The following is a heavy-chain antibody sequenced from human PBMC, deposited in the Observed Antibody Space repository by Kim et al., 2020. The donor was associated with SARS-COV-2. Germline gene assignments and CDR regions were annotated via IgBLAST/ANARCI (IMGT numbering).Heavy chain of an antibody. Sequence: GGSLRLSCAASGFTFSSYGMHWVRQAPGKGLEWVAVISYDGSNKYYADSVKGRFTISRDNSKNTLYLQMNSLRAEDTAVYYCAKAQVSWWELLDFDYWGQGTLVTVSS. CDR2: ISYDGSNK. CDR3: AKAQVSWWELLDFDY. J-gene: IGHJ4*02. D-gene: IGHD1-26*01. V-gene: IGHV3-30*18. CDR1: GFTFSSYG.